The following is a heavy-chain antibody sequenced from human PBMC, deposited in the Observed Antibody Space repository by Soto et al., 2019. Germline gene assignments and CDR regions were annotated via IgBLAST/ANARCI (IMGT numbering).Heavy chain of an antibody. Sequence: SETLSLTCGVSDDSISSSNFYWGWLRQSPGKGLEWIGSFYYGGSTYYNPSLTGRVTISVDTSKNQFSLRLNSVTVADTSVFYCARARVGSAFDVWGPGTLVTVSS. CDR1: DDSISSSNFY. CDR2: FYYGGST. V-gene: IGHV4-39*01. CDR3: ARARVGSAFDV. J-gene: IGHJ3*01. D-gene: IGHD1-26*01.